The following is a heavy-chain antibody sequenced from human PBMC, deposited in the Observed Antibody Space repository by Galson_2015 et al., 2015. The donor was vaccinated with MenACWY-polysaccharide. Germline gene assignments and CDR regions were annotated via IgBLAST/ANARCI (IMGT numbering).Heavy chain of an antibody. CDR1: GGSISSSSYY. CDR3: ASPLTGDLDATRVSSWFDP. J-gene: IGHJ5*02. V-gene: IGHV4-39*01. CDR2: IYYSGST. Sequence: TLSLTCTVSGGSISSSSYYWGWIRQPPGKGLEWIGSIYYSGSTYYNPSLKSRVTISVDTSKNQFSLKLSSVTAADTAVYYCASPLTGDLDATRVSSWFDPWGQGTLVTVSS. D-gene: IGHD7-27*01.